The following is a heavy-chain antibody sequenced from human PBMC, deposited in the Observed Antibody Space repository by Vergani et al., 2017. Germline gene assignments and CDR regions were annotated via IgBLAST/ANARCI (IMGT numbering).Heavy chain of an antibody. CDR2: INPSGGST. J-gene: IGHJ4*02. CDR1: GYTFTSYY. Sequence: QVQLVQSGAEVKKPGASVKVSCKASGYTFTSYYMHWVRQAPGQGLEWMGIINPSGGSTSYAQKFQGRVTITRDTSASTAYMELSSLRSEDTAVYYCARDSTMVRGVIITARYWGQGTLVTVSS. CDR3: ARDSTMVRGVIITARY. D-gene: IGHD3-10*01. V-gene: IGHV1-46*01.